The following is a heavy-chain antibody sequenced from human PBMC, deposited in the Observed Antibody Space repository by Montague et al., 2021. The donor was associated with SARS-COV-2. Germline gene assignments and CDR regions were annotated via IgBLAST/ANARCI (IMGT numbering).Heavy chain of an antibody. CDR3: VRDGGDDKHDWWFDL. J-gene: IGHJ2*01. D-gene: IGHD2-21*02. V-gene: IGHV3-74*01. CDR1: GFNFPRYC. Sequence: SLRLSCAASGFNFPRYCMHWVRQSPGPGLEWVARICDGVRRISYADSVRDRFTVSRDNAKNTLSLLMNNLSGEDTAVYYCVRDGGDDKHDWWFDLWGRGTHVSVSS. CDR2: ICDGVRRI.